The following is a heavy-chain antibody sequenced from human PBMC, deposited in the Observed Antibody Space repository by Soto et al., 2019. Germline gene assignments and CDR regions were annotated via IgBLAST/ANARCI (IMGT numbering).Heavy chain of an antibody. CDR3: AKVHTPIGVIITTAFDI. V-gene: IGHV3-23*01. Sequence: LRLSCAASGFTFNTYAMNWVRQAPGKGLEWVSGISGSGETTFYADSVKGRFTISRDNSKNTLYLQLNSLRAEDAALYYCAKVHTPIGVIITTAFDIWGQGTVVTVSS. D-gene: IGHD3-22*01. CDR2: ISGSGETT. J-gene: IGHJ3*02. CDR1: GFTFNTYA.